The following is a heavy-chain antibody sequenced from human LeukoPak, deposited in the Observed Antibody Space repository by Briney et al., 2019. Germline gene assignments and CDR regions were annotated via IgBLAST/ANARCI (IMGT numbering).Heavy chain of an antibody. CDR3: ARGRRHRVAAGTFDY. V-gene: IGHV4-34*01. Sequence: SETLSLTCAVYGVSFSGYYWSWVRRPPGKGLEWVGEINHSGSTNYNPSLQSGVTISVDTSKHQYSLELSSVTAADTAVYYCARGRRHRVAAGTFDYWGQGTLVTVSS. D-gene: IGHD6-13*01. CDR1: GVSFSGYY. J-gene: IGHJ4*02. CDR2: INHSGST.